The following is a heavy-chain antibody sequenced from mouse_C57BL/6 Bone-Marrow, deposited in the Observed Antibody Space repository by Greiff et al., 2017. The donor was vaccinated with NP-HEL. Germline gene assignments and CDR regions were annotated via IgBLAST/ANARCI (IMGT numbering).Heavy chain of an antibody. J-gene: IGHJ3*01. CDR1: GFTFSNYW. Sequence: EVMLVESGGGLVQPGGSMKLSCVASGFTFSNYWMNWVRQSPVKGLEWVAQIRLKSDNYATHYAESVKGRFTISRDASKSSVYLQMIYLRAEDTGIDYCTRYCFAYWGQGTLVTVSA. CDR2: IRLKSDNYAT. D-gene: IGHD2-14*01. V-gene: IGHV6-3*01. CDR3: TRYCFAY.